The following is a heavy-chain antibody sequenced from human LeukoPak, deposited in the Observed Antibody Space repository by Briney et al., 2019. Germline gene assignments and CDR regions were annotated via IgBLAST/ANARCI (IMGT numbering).Heavy chain of an antibody. D-gene: IGHD6-13*01. CDR2: INNSGGT. V-gene: IGHV4-34*01. CDR3: ARGRYLTTGGGAAAGFLDY. Sequence: SETLSLTCAVYGGSFRGYYWSWIRQPPGKGLEWIGEINNSGGTDYNPSLKSRVTISVDTSQKQFSLRLSSVTAADTAVYYCARGRYLTTGGGAAAGFLDYWGQGTLVTVSS. J-gene: IGHJ4*02. CDR1: GGSFRGYY.